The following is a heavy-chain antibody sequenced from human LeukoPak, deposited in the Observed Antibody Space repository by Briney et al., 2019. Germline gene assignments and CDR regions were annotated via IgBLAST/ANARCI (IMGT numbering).Heavy chain of an antibody. Sequence: PSETLSLTCTVSGGSISSSSYYWGWIRQPPGKGLEWIGSIYYSGSTYYNPSLKSRVTISVDTSKNQFSLKLSSVTAADTAVYYCATLIWLQFSISDYRGQGTLVTVSS. CDR2: IYYSGST. J-gene: IGHJ4*02. V-gene: IGHV4-39*01. CDR3: ATLIWLQFSISDY. D-gene: IGHD5-24*01. CDR1: GGSISSSSYY.